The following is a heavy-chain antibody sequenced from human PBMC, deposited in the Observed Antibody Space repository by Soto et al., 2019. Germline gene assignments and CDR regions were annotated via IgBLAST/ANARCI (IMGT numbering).Heavy chain of an antibody. CDR3: ATMATFGSLNWFDP. Sequence: ASVKVSCKASGYTLTNNDVSWVRQATGQGLEWMGWMNPGSGDTGYAQKFQGRVTMTRDISIATAYMELSSLRSDDTAIYYCATMATFGSLNWFDPWGQGTLVTVSS. J-gene: IGHJ5*02. CDR1: GYTLTNND. V-gene: IGHV1-8*01. D-gene: IGHD3-10*01. CDR2: MNPGSGDT.